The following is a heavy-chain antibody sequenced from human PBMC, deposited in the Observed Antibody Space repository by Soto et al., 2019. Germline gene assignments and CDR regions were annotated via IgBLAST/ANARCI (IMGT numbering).Heavy chain of an antibody. J-gene: IGHJ4*02. CDR3: ARDPDYGGNSGTNEDHY. Sequence: QVQLVQSGAEVKKPGASVKVSCKASGYTFTSYAMHWVRQAPGQRLXWMGWINAGNGNTKYSQKFQGRVTITRDTSASXAYMELSSLRSEDTAVYYCARDPDYGGNSGTNEDHYWGQGTLVTVSS. D-gene: IGHD4-17*01. CDR2: INAGNGNT. CDR1: GYTFTSYA. V-gene: IGHV1-3*01.